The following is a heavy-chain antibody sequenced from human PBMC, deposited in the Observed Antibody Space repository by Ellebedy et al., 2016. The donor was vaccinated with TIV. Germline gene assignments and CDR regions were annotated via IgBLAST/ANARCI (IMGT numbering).Heavy chain of an antibody. CDR3: ARGLARDY. J-gene: IGHJ4*02. CDR2: IRDGGKT. Sequence: MPLETLSLTCTVSGDSISGSSYYWAWIRQPPGKGLEWIGGIRDGGKTFYNPSLKSRVTISVDTSKNQFSLNLRSVTAADTAVYYCARGLARDYWGQGTLVTVSS. CDR1: GDSISGSSYY. V-gene: IGHV4-39*07.